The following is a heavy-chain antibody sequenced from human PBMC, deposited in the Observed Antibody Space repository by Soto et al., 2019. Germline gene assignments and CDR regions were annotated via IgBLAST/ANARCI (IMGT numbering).Heavy chain of an antibody. D-gene: IGHD2-15*01. CDR1: GGSFSGYY. CDR3: ARGYCSSGGSCYIEGLDAFDI. Sequence: PSETLSLTCAVYGGSFSGYYWSWIRQPPGKGLEWIGEINHSGSTNYNPSLKSRVTISVDTSKNQFSLKLSSVTAADTAVYYCARGYCSSGGSCYIEGLDAFDIWGQGTMVTVSS. V-gene: IGHV4-34*01. CDR2: INHSGST. J-gene: IGHJ3*02.